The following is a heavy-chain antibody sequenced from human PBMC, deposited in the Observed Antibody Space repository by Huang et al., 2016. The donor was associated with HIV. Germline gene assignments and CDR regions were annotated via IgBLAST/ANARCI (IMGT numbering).Heavy chain of an antibody. CDR1: GGTFSKYA. V-gene: IGHV1-69*13. CDR3: ARGQLGSYGDYDVLY. J-gene: IGHJ4*02. Sequence: QVQLVQSGAEVKTPGSSVKVSCKASGGTFSKYAISWVRQAPGQGLEWMGGISPMFGTPNYARKCQGRVTITADDSTSTTYVEVSSLRSEDTALYYCARGQLGSYGDYDVLYWGQGTLVTVSS. CDR2: ISPMFGTP. D-gene: IGHD4-17*01.